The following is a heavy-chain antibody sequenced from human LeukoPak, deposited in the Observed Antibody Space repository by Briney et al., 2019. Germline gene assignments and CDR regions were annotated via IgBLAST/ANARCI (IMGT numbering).Heavy chain of an antibody. D-gene: IGHD3-10*01. Sequence: SSSSSTIYYADSVKGRFTISRDNAKNSLYLQMNSLRAEDTAVYYCARSDYYGSGSYDYFDYWGQGTLVTVSS. CDR2: SSSSSTI. J-gene: IGHJ4*02. V-gene: IGHV3-48*04. CDR3: ARSDYYGSGSYDYFDY.